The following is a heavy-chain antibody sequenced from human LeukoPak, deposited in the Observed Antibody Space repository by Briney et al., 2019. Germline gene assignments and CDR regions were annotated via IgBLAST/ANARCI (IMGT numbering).Heavy chain of an antibody. V-gene: IGHV1-8*03. Sequence: ASVKVSCKASGYTFTSYDINWVRQATGQGLEWMGWMNPNSGNTGYAQKFQGRVTITRNTSISTVYMELSSLRSEDTAVYYCARRAAAGYYYYYYMDVWGKGTTVTVSS. CDR2: MNPNSGNT. J-gene: IGHJ6*03. CDR1: GYTFTSYD. CDR3: ARRAAAGYYYYYYMDV. D-gene: IGHD6-13*01.